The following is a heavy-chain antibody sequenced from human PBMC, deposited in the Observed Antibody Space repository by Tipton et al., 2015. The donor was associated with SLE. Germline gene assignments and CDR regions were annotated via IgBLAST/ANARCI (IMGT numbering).Heavy chain of an antibody. D-gene: IGHD6-13*01. CDR2: IYYSGST. CDR1: GGSISSYY. J-gene: IGHJ1*01. Sequence: TLSLTCTVSGGSISSYYWSWIRQPPGKGLEWIGYIYYSGSTNYNPSLKSRVTISVDTSKNQFSLQLNSVTPEDTAVYYCARERAAAGTGYFQHWGQGTLVTVSS. CDR3: ARERAAAGTGYFQH. V-gene: IGHV4-59*12.